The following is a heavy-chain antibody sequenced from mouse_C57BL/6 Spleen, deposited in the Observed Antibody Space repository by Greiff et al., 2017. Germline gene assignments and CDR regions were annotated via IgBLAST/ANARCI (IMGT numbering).Heavy chain of an antibody. D-gene: IGHD1-1*01. CDR2: ISDGGSYT. CDR3: ARGGFGDYGSRDAMDY. Sequence: EVHLVESGGGLVKPGGSLKLSCAASGFTFSSYAMSWVRQTPEKRLEWVATISDGGSYTYYPDNVKGRFTISRDNAKNNLYLQMSHLKSEDTAMYYCARGGFGDYGSRDAMDYWGQGTSVTVSS. J-gene: IGHJ4*01. V-gene: IGHV5-4*01. CDR1: GFTFSSYA.